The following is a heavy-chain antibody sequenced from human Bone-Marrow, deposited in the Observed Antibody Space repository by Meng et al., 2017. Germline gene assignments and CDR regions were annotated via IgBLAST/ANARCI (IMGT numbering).Heavy chain of an antibody. Sequence: QGQLVQSGAEVKNPGASVKVSCKPSGYTFTAYWLHWVRQAPGQGLDWMGRIDPRSGDTQYAQNFQGRVTMTRDTSISTTYMELSRLRSDDTAVYYCVRDEDISAAGKLFGDYWGQGTLVTVSS. J-gene: IGHJ4*02. D-gene: IGHD6-13*01. V-gene: IGHV1-2*06. CDR1: GYTFTAYW. CDR2: IDPRSGDT. CDR3: VRDEDISAAGKLFGDY.